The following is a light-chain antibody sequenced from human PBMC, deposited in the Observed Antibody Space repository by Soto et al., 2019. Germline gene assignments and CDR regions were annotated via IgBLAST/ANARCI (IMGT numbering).Light chain of an antibody. V-gene: IGKV3-11*01. J-gene: IGKJ4*01. CDR2: DAS. CDR1: QSVSSY. CDR3: QQRSNWLT. Sequence: EIVLTQSPATLSLSPGERATLSCRASQSVSSYLAWYQQKPGQAPRLLIYDASNRATGIPARFSGSGSGTDFTLTISSLEPEDFAVYYCQQRSNWLTLGGETEVDIK.